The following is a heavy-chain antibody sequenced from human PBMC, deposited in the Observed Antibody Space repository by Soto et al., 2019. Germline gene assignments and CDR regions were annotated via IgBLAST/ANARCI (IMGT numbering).Heavy chain of an antibody. CDR1: GGSFSGYY. Sequence: KPSETLSLTCAVYGGSFSGYYWSWIRQPPGKGLEWIGEINHSGSTNYNPSLKSRVTISVDTSKNQFSLKLSSVTAADTAVYYCARGFSSSPPEYWGQGTLVTVSS. J-gene: IGHJ4*02. V-gene: IGHV4-34*01. CDR3: ARGFSSSPPEY. D-gene: IGHD6-6*01. CDR2: INHSGST.